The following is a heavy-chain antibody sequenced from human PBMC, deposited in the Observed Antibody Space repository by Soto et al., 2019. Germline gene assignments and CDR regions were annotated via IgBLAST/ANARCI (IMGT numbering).Heavy chain of an antibody. CDR2: ISAYNGDK. D-gene: IGHD3-22*01. J-gene: IGHJ4*02. Sequence: ASVKVSCKASGYTFINYGVSWVRQAPGQGLEWMGWISAYNGDKKYEQNVQGRVTLTTDTSTSTAYMELRSLRSDDTAVYYCERDRRYYDSRGQDNYWGQGNMVTVYS. CDR1: GYTFINYG. CDR3: ERDRRYYDSRGQDNY. V-gene: IGHV1-18*01.